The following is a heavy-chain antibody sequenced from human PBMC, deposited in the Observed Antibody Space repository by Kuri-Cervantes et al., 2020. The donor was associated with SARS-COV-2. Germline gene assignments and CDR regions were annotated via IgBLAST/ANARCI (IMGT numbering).Heavy chain of an antibody. J-gene: IGHJ3*02. CDR2: IYTSGST. Sequence: SETLSLTCTVSGGSISSYYWSWIRQPAGKGLEWIGRIYTSGSTNCNPSLKSRVTMSVDTSKNQFSLKLSSVAAADTAVYYCATPARPGAFDAFDIWGQGTMVTVSS. V-gene: IGHV4-4*07. CDR1: GGSISSYY. CDR3: ATPARPGAFDAFDI. D-gene: IGHD6-6*01.